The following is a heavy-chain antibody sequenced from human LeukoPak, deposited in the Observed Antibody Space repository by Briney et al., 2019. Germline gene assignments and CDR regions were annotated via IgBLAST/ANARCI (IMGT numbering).Heavy chain of an antibody. Sequence: ASVKVSCKASGYTFTSYGISWVRQAPGQGLEWMGWISAYNGNTNYAQKLQGRVTMTTDTSTSTAYMELRSLRSDDTAVYYCARDSDYYDSQNGAFDIWGQGTMVTVSP. D-gene: IGHD3-22*01. CDR1: GYTFTSYG. CDR3: ARDSDYYDSQNGAFDI. V-gene: IGHV1-18*01. J-gene: IGHJ3*02. CDR2: ISAYNGNT.